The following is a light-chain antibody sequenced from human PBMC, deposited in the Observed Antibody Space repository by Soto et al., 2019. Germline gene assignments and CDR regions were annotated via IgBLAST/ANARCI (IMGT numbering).Light chain of an antibody. J-gene: IGLJ1*01. CDR1: SSDVGGYDY. V-gene: IGLV2-14*01. CDR2: EVS. CDR3: SSYSISTAYL. Sequence: ALTQPASVSGSPGQSITISCTGTSSDVGGYDYVSWYQLHPGKAPKLMVFEVSNRPSGVSYRFSGSKSGNTASLTISGLQAEDEADYFCSSYSISTAYLFGTGTKV.